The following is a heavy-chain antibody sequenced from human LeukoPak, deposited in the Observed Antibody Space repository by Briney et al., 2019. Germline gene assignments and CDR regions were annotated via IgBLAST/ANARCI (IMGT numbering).Heavy chain of an antibody. CDR2: IYSGGST. CDR3: AKVGGSYRYWYFDL. D-gene: IGHD1-26*01. CDR1: GFIVSSNY. J-gene: IGHJ2*01. Sequence: GGSLRLSCAASGFIVSSNYMSWVRQAPGKGLEWVSIIYSGGSTYYADSVKGRFTISRDNSKNTLYLQMNSLRAEDTAVYYCAKVGGSYRYWYFDLWGRGTLVTVSS. V-gene: IGHV3-53*01.